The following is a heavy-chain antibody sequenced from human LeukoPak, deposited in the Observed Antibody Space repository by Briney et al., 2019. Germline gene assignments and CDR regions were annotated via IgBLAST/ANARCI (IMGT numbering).Heavy chain of an antibody. V-gene: IGHV4-34*01. CDR2: INHSGST. CDR3: ARTPAEYYYDSSGLGHYFDY. Sequence: SETLSLTCAVYGGPFSGYYWSWIRQPPGKGLEWIGEINHSGSTNYNPSLKSRVTISVDTSKNQFSLKLSSVTAEDTAVYYCARTPAEYYYDSSGLGHYFDYWGQGTLVTVSS. J-gene: IGHJ4*02. CDR1: GGPFSGYY. D-gene: IGHD3-22*01.